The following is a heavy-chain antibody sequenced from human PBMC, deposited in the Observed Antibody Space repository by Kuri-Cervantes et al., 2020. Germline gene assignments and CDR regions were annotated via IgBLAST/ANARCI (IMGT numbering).Heavy chain of an antibody. J-gene: IGHJ4*02. D-gene: IGHD1-26*01. V-gene: IGHV4-34*01. CDR1: GGSFSGYY. CDR3: AREGISGSYGYYDY. CDR2: INHSGST. Sequence: SETLSLTCAVYGGSFSGYYWSWIRQPPGKGLEWIGEINHSGSTNYNPSLKSRVTISVDTSKNQFSLKLSSVTAADTAAYYCAREGISGSYGYYDYWGQGTLVTVSS.